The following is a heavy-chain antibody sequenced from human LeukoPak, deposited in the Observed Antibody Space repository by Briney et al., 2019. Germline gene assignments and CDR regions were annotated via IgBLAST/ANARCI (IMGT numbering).Heavy chain of an antibody. J-gene: IGHJ4*02. CDR3: AGGYSSSGNVLYFFDY. Sequence: GGSLRLSCAASGFTFSNYNINWVRQAPGKGLEWVSSISSRGSYIYYADSVKGRFAISADNAMNSLYLQMNSLRAEDTAVYYCAGGYSSSGNVLYFFDYGGQGTLATVPS. CDR2: ISSRGSYI. CDR1: GFTFSNYN. V-gene: IGHV3-21*01. D-gene: IGHD6-13*01.